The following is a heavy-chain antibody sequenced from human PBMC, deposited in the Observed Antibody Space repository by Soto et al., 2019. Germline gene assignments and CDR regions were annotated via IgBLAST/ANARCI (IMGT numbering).Heavy chain of an antibody. CDR3: TRDASRDSSARGWFDP. D-gene: IGHD6-13*01. V-gene: IGHV3-21*01. Sequence: GSLRLSCAASGFTFRSFTMNWVRQAPGKGLEWVSTISSNSAYIYYTDALRGRFTISRDNAKNSLHLQMNSLRAEDTAVYYCTRDASRDSSARGWFDPWGPGTLVTV. J-gene: IGHJ5*02. CDR2: ISSNSAYI. CDR1: GFTFRSFT.